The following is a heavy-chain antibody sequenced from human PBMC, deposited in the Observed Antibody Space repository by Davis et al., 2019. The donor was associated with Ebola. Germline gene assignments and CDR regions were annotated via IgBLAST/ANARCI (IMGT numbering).Heavy chain of an antibody. Sequence: AASVKVSCKASGGTFSSYTISWVRQAPGQGLEWMGRIIPILGIANYAQKFKGRVTITADKSTSTAYMELSSLRSEDTAVYYCARLIWSGYYLTETYYGMDVWGQGTTVTVSS. CDR1: GGTFSSYT. V-gene: IGHV1-69*02. D-gene: IGHD3-3*01. CDR2: IIPILGIA. CDR3: ARLIWSGYYLTETYYGMDV. J-gene: IGHJ6*02.